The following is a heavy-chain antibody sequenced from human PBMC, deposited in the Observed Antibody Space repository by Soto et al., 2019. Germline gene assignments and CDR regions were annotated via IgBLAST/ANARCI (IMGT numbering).Heavy chain of an antibody. J-gene: IGHJ6*02. CDR2: IIPIFGTA. Sequence: QVQLVQSGAEVKKPGSSVKVSCKASGGTFSSYAISWVRQAPGQGLEWMGGIIPIFGTANYAQKFQGRVTITADESTSTPYMELRRLRSEDTAVYYCARVVFVPAAMLHYSYGMHVWGQGTTVTVSS. CDR3: ARVVFVPAAMLHYSYGMHV. D-gene: IGHD2-2*01. CDR1: GGTFSSYA. V-gene: IGHV1-69*12.